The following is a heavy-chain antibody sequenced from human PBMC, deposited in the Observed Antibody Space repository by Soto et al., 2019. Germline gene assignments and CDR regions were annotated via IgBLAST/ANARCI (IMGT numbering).Heavy chain of an antibody. Sequence: SETLSLTCTVSGGSIYTGGFYWSWIRQLPGKGLEWLGYVYYTGSTQYTPSLKSRLTISTDTSDNQFSLRLTSVTAADTAVYYCATSLVTSRTRVDYWGQGTLVTVSS. D-gene: IGHD1-26*01. CDR3: ATSLVTSRTRVDY. CDR1: GGSIYTGGFY. J-gene: IGHJ4*02. CDR2: VYYTGST. V-gene: IGHV4-31*03.